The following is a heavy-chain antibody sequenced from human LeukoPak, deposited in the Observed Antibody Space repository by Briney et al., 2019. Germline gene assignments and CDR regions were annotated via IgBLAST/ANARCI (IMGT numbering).Heavy chain of an antibody. CDR3: ARHGSSWSFDY. V-gene: IGHV4-59*08. D-gene: IGHD6-13*01. J-gene: IGHJ4*02. CDR1: VGSISTYY. Sequence: SETLSLTCTGSVGSISTYYWSWIRQSPGKGLEWMGYIYYSGSTNYNPSLKSRVTISIDTSKNQFSLRLNSVTAADTAVYYCARHGSSWSFDYWGQGILVTVSS. CDR2: IYYSGST.